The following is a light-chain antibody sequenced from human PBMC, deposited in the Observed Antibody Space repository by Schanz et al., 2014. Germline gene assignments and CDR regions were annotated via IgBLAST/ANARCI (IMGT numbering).Light chain of an antibody. Sequence: QSVLTQPPSASGTPGQRVTISCSGSSSNIGSNTVNWYQQLPGTAPKLLIYSNTHRPSGVPDRLSGSKSGTSASLAISGLQSEDEADYCCAAWDDSLNGWVFGGGTKLTVL. CDR3: AAWDDSLNGWV. CDR1: SSNIGSNT. V-gene: IGLV1-44*01. J-gene: IGLJ3*02. CDR2: SNT.